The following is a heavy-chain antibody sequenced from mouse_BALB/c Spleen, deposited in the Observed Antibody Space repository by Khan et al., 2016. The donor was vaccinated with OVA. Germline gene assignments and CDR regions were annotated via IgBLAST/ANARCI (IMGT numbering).Heavy chain of an antibody. CDR3: ARVYGGDFDY. D-gene: IGHD1-1*01. CDR2: ISYSGNT. Sequence: VQLKESGPGLVKPSQSLSLTCTVTGYSITTDYAWNWIRQFPGNKLEWMGYISYSGNTKYNPSLKSRISITRDTSKNQFFLQLKSVTTEDTARYDCARVYGGDFDYWGQGTTLTVSS. V-gene: IGHV3-2*02. J-gene: IGHJ2*01. CDR1: GYSITTDYA.